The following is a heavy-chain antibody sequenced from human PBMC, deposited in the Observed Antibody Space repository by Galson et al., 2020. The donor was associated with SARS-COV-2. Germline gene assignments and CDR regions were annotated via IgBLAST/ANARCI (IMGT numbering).Heavy chain of an antibody. CDR3: ARDRTDSSGYFDY. Sequence: GGSLRLSCAASGFTFSSYAMHWVRQAPGKGLEWVEVISYDGSNKYYADSVKGRFTISRDNSKNTLYLQMNSLRAEDTAVYYCARDRTDSSGYFDYWGQGTLVTVSS. CDR2: ISYDGSNK. V-gene: IGHV3-30*01. CDR1: GFTFSSYA. J-gene: IGHJ4*02. D-gene: IGHD3-22*01.